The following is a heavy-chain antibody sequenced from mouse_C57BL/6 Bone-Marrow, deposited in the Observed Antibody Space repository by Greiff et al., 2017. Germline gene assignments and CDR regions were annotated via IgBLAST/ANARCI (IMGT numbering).Heavy chain of an antibody. J-gene: IGHJ4*01. CDR2: ISDGGSYT. CDR1: GFTFSSYA. D-gene: IGHD1-1*01. CDR3: ARENGRYYYAMDY. V-gene: IGHV5-4*01. Sequence: EVQLVESGGGLVKPGGSLKLSCAASGFTFSSYAMSWVRQTPEKRLEWVATISDGGSYTNYPDNVKGRFTISRDNAKNNLYLQMSHLKSEYTAMYYCARENGRYYYAMDYWGQGTSATVSA.